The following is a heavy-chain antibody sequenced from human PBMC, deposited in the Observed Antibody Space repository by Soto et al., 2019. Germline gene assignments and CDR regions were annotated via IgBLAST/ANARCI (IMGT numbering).Heavy chain of an antibody. CDR3: ARGIRDYDILTGYSSDYYGMDV. CDR1: GYTFTGYY. V-gene: IGHV1-2*04. D-gene: IGHD3-9*01. CDR2: INPNSGGT. J-gene: IGHJ6*02. Sequence: GASVKVSCKASGYTFTGYYMHWVRQAPGQGLEWMGWINPNSGGTNYAQKFQGWVTMTRDTSISTAYMELSRLRSDDTAVYYCARGIRDYDILTGYSSDYYGMDVWGQGTTVTVSS.